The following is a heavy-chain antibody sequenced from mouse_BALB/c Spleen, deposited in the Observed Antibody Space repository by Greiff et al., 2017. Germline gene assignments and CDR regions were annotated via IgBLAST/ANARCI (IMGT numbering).Heavy chain of an antibody. D-gene: IGHD2-14*01. CDR1: GFTFSSYT. J-gene: IGHJ1*01. CDR3: ARGRYDGYWYFDV. V-gene: IGHV5-9*03. CDR2: ISSGGGNT. Sequence: EVKVVESGGGLVKPGGSLKLSCAASGFTFSSYTMSWVRRTPEKRLEWVATISSGGGNTYYPDSVKGRFTISRDNAKNNLYLQMSSLRSEDTALYYCARGRYDGYWYFDVWGAGTTVTVSS.